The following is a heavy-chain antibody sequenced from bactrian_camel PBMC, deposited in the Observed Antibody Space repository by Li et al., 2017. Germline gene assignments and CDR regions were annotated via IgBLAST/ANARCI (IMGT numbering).Heavy chain of an antibody. Sequence: HVQLVESGGGSVQAGGTLRLSCSGSGYITKGRCMAWFRQAPGKEREGVASITADLNPWYAPSVQDRFTISADNTKNTLYLQMNRLKPEDTAMYYCAARQPCRVWLGYEDPGEYNIWGQGTQVTVS. J-gene: IGHJ4*01. CDR2: SITADLNP. V-gene: IGHV3S1*01. CDR1: GYITKGRC. CDR3: AARQPCRVWLGYEDPGEYNI. D-gene: IGHD5*01.